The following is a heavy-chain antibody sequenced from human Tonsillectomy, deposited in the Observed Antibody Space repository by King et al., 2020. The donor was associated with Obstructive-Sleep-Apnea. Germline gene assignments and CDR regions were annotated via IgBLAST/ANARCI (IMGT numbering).Heavy chain of an antibody. CDR1: EFTFSDFW. CDR3: VAATTSGYYYYYYGVDI. D-gene: IGHD1-26*01. Sequence: VQLVESGGGLVQPGGSLRLSCEAYEFTFSDFWMTWSRQAPGKGLEWVATIKQDGSEKYYADSVKGRFSISRDNARKSVYLQMSSLRAEDTAIYYCVAATTSGYYYYYYGVDIWGQGTTVTVSS. V-gene: IGHV3-7*01. CDR2: IKQDGSEK. J-gene: IGHJ6*02.